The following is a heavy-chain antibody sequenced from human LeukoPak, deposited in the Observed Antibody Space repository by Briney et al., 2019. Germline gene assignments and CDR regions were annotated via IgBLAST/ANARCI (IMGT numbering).Heavy chain of an antibody. V-gene: IGHV3-48*03. D-gene: IGHD2-8*01. J-gene: IGHJ4*02. CDR3: ARDPRIYCTNGICRDDYFDN. CDR2: ISTSGSTT. CDR1: GFSFSSYE. Sequence: GRSLRLSRVASGFSFSSYEMNWVRQAPGKGLEWVSYISTSGSTTYYADSVKGRFSIFRDNAKNSLDLQMNSLRAEDTAIYYCARDPRIYCTNGICRDDYFDNWGQGTLVTVSS.